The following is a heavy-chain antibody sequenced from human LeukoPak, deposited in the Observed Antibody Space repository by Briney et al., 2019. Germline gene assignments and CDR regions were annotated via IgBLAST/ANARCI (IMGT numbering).Heavy chain of an antibody. Sequence: SETLSLTCAVYGGSFSGYYWSWIRQSPGKGLEWIGEINHSGSTNYNPSLKSRVTISVDTSKNQFSLKLSSVTAADTAVYYCARGRPYSSSWYPYQHWGQGTLVTVSS. CDR2: INHSGST. D-gene: IGHD6-13*01. CDR3: ARGRPYSSSWYPYQH. V-gene: IGHV4-34*01. J-gene: IGHJ1*01. CDR1: GGSFSGYY.